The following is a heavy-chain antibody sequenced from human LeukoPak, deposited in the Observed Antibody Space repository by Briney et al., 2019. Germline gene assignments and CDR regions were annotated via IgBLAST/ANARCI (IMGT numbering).Heavy chain of an antibody. D-gene: IGHD6-19*01. CDR3: ARGGRIAVAGTKYYFDY. J-gene: IGHJ4*02. V-gene: IGHV4-4*07. CDR2: IYTSGST. CDR1: GGSISSYY. Sequence: PSETLSLTCTVSGGSISSYYWSWIRQPAGKGLEWIGRIYTSGSTNYNPSLKSRVTMSVDTSKNQFSLKLSSVTPADTAVYYCARGGRIAVAGTKYYFDYWGQGTLVTVSS.